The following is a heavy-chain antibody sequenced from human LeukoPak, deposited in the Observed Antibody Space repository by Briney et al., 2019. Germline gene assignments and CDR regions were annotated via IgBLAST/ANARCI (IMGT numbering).Heavy chain of an antibody. J-gene: IGHJ4*02. V-gene: IGHV1-18*01. CDR1: GYTFTSYG. CDR3: ARDYNYYYDSSGRVPSY. Sequence: ASVKVSCKASGYTFTSYGISWVRQAPGQGLEWMGWISAYNGNTNYAQKPQGRVTMTTDTSTSTAYMELRSLRSDDTAVYYCARDYNYYYDSSGRVPSYWGQGTLVTVSS. CDR2: ISAYNGNT. D-gene: IGHD3-22*01.